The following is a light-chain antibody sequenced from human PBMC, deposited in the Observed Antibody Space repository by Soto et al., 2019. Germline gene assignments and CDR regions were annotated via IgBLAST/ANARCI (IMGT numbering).Light chain of an antibody. J-gene: IGKJ1*01. Sequence: EIVLTQSPATLSLSPGDRATLSCRASQRIGTYLAWYQQIAGQAPSLLIYDTSNRATGIPTRFSGSGSGTDFTLTISSLEPEDFAVYFCQHRSNSPPTWTFGQGTKVEIK. V-gene: IGKV3-11*01. CDR3: QHRSNSPPTWT. CDR2: DTS. CDR1: QRIGTY.